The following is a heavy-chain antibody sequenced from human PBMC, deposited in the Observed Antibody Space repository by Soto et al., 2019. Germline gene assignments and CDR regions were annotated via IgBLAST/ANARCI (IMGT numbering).Heavy chain of an antibody. CDR2: ISYTGDT. D-gene: IGHD3-3*01. CDR1: GDSVSSDRYF. V-gene: IGHV4-61*01. Sequence: SETLSLTCSVSGDSVSSDRYFWTWIRQPPGKGLEWIAYISYTGDTHYNPSLKSRVTRSVDTSRNQFSLTLTSVTAADTAVYFSAPIVAGANADLWGQGSLVTAS. J-gene: IGHJ5*02. CDR3: APIVAGANADL.